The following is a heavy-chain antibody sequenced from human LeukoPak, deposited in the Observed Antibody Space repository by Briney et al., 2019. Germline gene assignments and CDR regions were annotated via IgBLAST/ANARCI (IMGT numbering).Heavy chain of an antibody. CDR3: AREAPGWYSSSWFDY. D-gene: IGHD6-13*01. V-gene: IGHV3-7*03. CDR1: GFTFSSYW. J-gene: IGHJ4*02. CDR2: IKQDGSEK. Sequence: PGGSLRLSCAASGFTFSSYWMSWVRQAPGKGLEWVANIKQDGSEKYYVDSVKGRFTSSRDNAKNSLYLQMNSLRAEDTAVYYCAREAPGWYSSSWFDYWGQGTLVTVSS.